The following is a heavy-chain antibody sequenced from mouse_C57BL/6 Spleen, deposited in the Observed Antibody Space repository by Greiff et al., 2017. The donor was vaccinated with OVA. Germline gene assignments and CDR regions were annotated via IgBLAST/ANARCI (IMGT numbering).Heavy chain of an antibody. CDR3: ARRGFITTVVADY. V-gene: IGHV1-50*01. Sequence: VQLQQPGAELVKPGASVKLSCKASGYTFTSYWMQWVKQRPGQGLEWIGEIDPSDSYTNYNQKFKGKATLTVDTSSSTAYMQLSSLTSEDSAVYYCARRGFITTVVADYWGQGTTLTVSS. CDR2: IDPSDSYT. CDR1: GYTFTSYW. J-gene: IGHJ2*01. D-gene: IGHD1-1*01.